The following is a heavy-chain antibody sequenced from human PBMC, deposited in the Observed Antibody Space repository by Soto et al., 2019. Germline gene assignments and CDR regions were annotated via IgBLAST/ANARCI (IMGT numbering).Heavy chain of an antibody. CDR2: FYYSGGT. D-gene: IGHD1-26*01. CDR1: GASITSTSYH. J-gene: IGHJ6*02. CDR3: ARSVGDYYYGMDV. V-gene: IGHV4-39*01. Sequence: SETLSLPCTVSGASITSTSYHWGWIRQPPGKGLEWVGNFYYSGGTYYNPSLRSRVTISVDASKNQFSVKVSSVTATDTAVYYCARSVGDYYYGMDVWGQGTTVT.